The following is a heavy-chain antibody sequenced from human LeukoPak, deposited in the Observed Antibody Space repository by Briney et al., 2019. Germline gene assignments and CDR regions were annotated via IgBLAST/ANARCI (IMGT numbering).Heavy chain of an antibody. D-gene: IGHD3-22*01. CDR3: ARDSPVLYYYDSSGYGNYYYYGMDV. V-gene: IGHV4-59*01. J-gene: IGHJ6*02. CDR1: RGSISSYY. Sequence: SETLSLTCTVSRGSISSYYWSWIRQPPGKGLEWIGYIYYSGSTNYNPSLKSRVTISVDTSKNQFSLKLSSVTAADTAVYYCARDSPVLYYYDSSGYGNYYYYGMDVWGQGTTVTVSS. CDR2: IYYSGST.